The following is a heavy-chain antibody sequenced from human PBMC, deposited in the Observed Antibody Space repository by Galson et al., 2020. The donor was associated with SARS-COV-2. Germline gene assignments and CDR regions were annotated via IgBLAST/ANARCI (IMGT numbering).Heavy chain of an antibody. Sequence: GRSLRLSCAASGFTFSSYGMHWVRQAPGKGLEWVAVISYDGSNKYYADSVKGRFTISRDNSKNTLYLQMNSLRAEDTAVYYCAKDRSVFWSAPTGGYYYYGMDVWGQGTTVTVSS. CDR1: GFTFSSYG. J-gene: IGHJ6*02. CDR3: AKDRSVFWSAPTGGYYYYGMDV. V-gene: IGHV3-30*18. CDR2: ISYDGSNK. D-gene: IGHD3-3*01.